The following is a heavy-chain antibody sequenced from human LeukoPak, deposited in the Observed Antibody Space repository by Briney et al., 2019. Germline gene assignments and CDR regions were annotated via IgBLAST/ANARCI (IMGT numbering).Heavy chain of an antibody. Sequence: SETLSLACAVSGGSFSGYYWSWIRQPPGKGLEWIGEINHSGSTNYNPSLKSRVTISVDTSKNQFSLKLSSVTAADTAVYYCAIARIRPQQLDYWGEGTLVTVSS. CDR1: GGSFSGYY. J-gene: IGHJ4*02. V-gene: IGHV4-34*01. CDR2: INHSGST. D-gene: IGHD6-13*01. CDR3: AIARIRPQQLDY.